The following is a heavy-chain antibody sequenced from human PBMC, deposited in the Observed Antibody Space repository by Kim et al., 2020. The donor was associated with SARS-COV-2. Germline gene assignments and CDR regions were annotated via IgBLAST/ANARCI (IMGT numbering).Heavy chain of an antibody. CDR1: GFTFSNAW. Sequence: GGSLRLSCAASGFTFSNAWMSWVRQAPGKGLEWVGRIKSKTDGGTTDYAAPVKGRFTISRDDSKNTLYLQMNSLKTEDTAVYYCTAGRVYCSGGSCRPRAFDIWGQGTMVTVSS. D-gene: IGHD2-15*01. CDR3: TAGRVYCSGGSCRPRAFDI. J-gene: IGHJ3*02. CDR2: IKSKTDGGTT. V-gene: IGHV3-15*01.